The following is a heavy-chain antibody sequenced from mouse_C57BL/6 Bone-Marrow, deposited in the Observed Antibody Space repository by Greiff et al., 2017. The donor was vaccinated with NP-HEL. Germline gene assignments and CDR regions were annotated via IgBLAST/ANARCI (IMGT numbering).Heavy chain of an antibody. D-gene: IGHD2-5*01. CDR2: INPDSSTI. Sequence: EVQLVESGGGLVQPGGSLKLSCAASGIDFSRYWMSWVRRAPGKGLEWIGEINPDSSTINYAPSLKDKFIISRDNAKNTLYLQMSKVRSEDTALYYGARGYYSNYGSYWYFDVWGTGTTVTVSS. J-gene: IGHJ1*03. V-gene: IGHV4-1*01. CDR3: ARGYYSNYGSYWYFDV. CDR1: GIDFSRYW.